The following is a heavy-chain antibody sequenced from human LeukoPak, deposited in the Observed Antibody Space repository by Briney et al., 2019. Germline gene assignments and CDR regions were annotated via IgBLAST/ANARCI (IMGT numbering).Heavy chain of an antibody. V-gene: IGHV4-39*07. CDR1: GGSISSSSYY. CDR2: IYYSGST. Sequence: SETLSLTCTVSGGSISSSSYYWGWIRQPPGKGLEWIGRIYYSGSTYYNPSLKSRVTISVDTSKNQFSLKLSSVTAADTAVYYCARVKKYYYYMDVWGKGTTVTVSS. CDR3: ARVKKYYYYMDV. J-gene: IGHJ6*03.